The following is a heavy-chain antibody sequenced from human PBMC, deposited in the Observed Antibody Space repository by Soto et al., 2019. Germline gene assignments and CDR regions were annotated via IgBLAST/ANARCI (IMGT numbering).Heavy chain of an antibody. D-gene: IGHD4-17*01. CDR1: GCSISSYY. CDR3: ARRVLYGDFDY. V-gene: IGHV4-59*07. CDR2: IYYSGST. J-gene: IGHJ4*02. Sequence: PSDTLSLTCTVSGCSISSYYWSWIRQPPGKGLEWIGYIYYSGSTNYNPSLKSRVTISVDTSKNQFSLKLSSVTAADTAVYYCARRVLYGDFDYWGQGTLVTVS.